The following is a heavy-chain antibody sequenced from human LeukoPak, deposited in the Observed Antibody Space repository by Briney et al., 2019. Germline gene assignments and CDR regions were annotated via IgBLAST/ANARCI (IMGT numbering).Heavy chain of an antibody. J-gene: IGHJ4*02. CDR1: GFTFSGSA. Sequence: GGSLRLSCAASGFTFSGSAMHWVRQASGKGLEWVGRIRSKANSYATAYAASVKGRFTISRDDSKNTAYLQMNSLKTEDTAMYYCTRLGGVGATSFDYWGQGTLVTVSS. D-gene: IGHD1-26*01. CDR3: TRLGGVGATSFDY. V-gene: IGHV3-73*01. CDR2: IRSKANSYAT.